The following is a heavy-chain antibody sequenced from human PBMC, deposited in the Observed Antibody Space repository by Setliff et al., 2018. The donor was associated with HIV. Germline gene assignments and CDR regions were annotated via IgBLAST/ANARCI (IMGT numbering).Heavy chain of an antibody. CDR1: GGSISTGSYH. Sequence: SETLSLTCNVSGGSISTGSYHWGWIRQPPGKGLEWIGSIYYSGSTAYNWSLKSRVTISVDSSKSQFSLRLRSVTAADTAVYYCARHVHWSGPYYYNYYYIDVWGQGATVTVSS. CDR3: ARHVHWSGPYYYNYYYIDV. CDR2: IYYSGST. D-gene: IGHD3-3*01. J-gene: IGHJ6*03. V-gene: IGHV4-39*01.